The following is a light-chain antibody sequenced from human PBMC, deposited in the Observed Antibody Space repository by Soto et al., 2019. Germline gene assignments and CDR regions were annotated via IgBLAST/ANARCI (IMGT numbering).Light chain of an antibody. Sequence: EIVLTQSPGTLSLSPGERATLSCRASQSVTSNYLAWYQQKPGQAPRLLIYAASSRATAIPDRFSGSGSGTDFTLTISRLEPDDSAVYYCQQYGGSQRTFGQGTKLEIK. V-gene: IGKV3-20*01. CDR1: QSVTSNY. CDR3: QQYGGSQRT. CDR2: AAS. J-gene: IGKJ1*01.